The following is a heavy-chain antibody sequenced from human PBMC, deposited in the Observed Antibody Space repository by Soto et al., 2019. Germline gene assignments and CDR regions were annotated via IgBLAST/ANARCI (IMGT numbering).Heavy chain of an antibody. CDR2: IYYSGST. J-gene: IGHJ5*01. D-gene: IGHD6-13*01. Sequence: SQTLSLTCTVSGGSISSTSYYWGWIRQPPGKGLEWVGSIYYSGSTYYNPSLKSRVTISVDTSKNQFSLKLTSVTAADTAVYYCARERSAEAGLDNWIYPCAQGTPVPVSS. V-gene: IGHV4-39*02. CDR3: ARERSAEAGLDNWIYP. CDR1: GGSISSTSYY.